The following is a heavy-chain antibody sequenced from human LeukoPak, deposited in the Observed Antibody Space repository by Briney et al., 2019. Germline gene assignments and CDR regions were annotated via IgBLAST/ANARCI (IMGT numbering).Heavy chain of an antibody. Sequence: SETLSHTCSVSGGSIGKYHWTWIRQPPGKRLEWIGYVYYTGNLNYNPSLDHRVSLSIDTSKNQFSLSLSSVTAADTAVYYCARGSAPGTGPPSLDSWGQGTLVTVSS. CDR3: ARGSAPGTGPPSLDS. D-gene: IGHD6-13*01. V-gene: IGHV4-59*01. J-gene: IGHJ4*02. CDR1: GGSIGKYH. CDR2: VYYTGNL.